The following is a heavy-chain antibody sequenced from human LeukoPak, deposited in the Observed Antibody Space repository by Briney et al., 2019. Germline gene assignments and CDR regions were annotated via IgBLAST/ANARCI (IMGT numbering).Heavy chain of an antibody. J-gene: IGHJ6*02. CDR3: ARDLGRDTAKEIVYYYGMDV. D-gene: IGHD5-18*01. V-gene: IGHV3-11*05. CDR2: ISSYT. Sequence: GGSLRLSCAASGFTFSDYYMSWIRQSPGKGLEWVSYISSYTNYADSVKGRFTISRDNAKNSLYLQMNSLRAEDTAVYYCARDLGRDTAKEIVYYYGMDVWGQGTTVTVSS. CDR1: GFTFSDYY.